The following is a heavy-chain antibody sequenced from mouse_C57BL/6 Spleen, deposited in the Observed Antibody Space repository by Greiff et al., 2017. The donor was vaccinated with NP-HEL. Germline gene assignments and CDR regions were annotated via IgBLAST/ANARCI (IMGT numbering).Heavy chain of an antibody. D-gene: IGHD1-1*01. V-gene: IGHV1-82*01. Sequence: LVKPGASVKISCKASGYAFSSSWMNWVKQRPGKGLEWIGRIYPGDGDTNYNGKFKGKATLTADKSSSTAYMQLSSLTSEDSAVYFCARDYYYGSGDWGQGTTLTVSS. J-gene: IGHJ2*01. CDR3: ARDYYYGSGD. CDR2: IYPGDGDT. CDR1: GYAFSSSW.